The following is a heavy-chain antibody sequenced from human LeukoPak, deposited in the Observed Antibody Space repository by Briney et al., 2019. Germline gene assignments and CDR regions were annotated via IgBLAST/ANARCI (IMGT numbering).Heavy chain of an antibody. J-gene: IGHJ4*02. D-gene: IGHD2-8*01. CDR2: IYHSGST. V-gene: IGHV4-38-2*02. Sequence: SETLSLTCTVSGYSISSGYYWGWIRQPPGKGLEWIGSIYHSGSTYYNPSLKSRVTISVDTSKNQFSLKLSSVTAADTAVYYCARRRFVRGPDVVNPFGYWGQGTLVTVSS. CDR3: ARRRFVRGPDVVNPFGY. CDR1: GYSISSGYY.